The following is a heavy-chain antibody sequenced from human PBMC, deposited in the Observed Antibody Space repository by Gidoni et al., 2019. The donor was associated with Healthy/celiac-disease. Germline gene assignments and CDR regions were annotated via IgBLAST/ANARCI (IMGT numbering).Heavy chain of an antibody. CDR2: ISAYNGNT. D-gene: IGHD3-3*01. CDR3: ARVTDPITIFGVVRAPTWFDP. J-gene: IGHJ5*02. Sequence: QVQLVQSGAEVKKPGASVKVSCKASGYTFTSYGISWVRQAPGQGLEWMGWISAYNGNTNYAQKLQGRVTMTTDTSTSTAYMELRSLRSDDTAVYYCARVTDPITIFGVVRAPTWFDPWGQGTLVTVSS. V-gene: IGHV1-18*01. CDR1: GYTFTSYG.